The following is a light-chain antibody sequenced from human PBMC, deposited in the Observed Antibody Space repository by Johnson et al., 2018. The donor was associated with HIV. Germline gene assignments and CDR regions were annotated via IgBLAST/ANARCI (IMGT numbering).Light chain of an antibody. CDR3: GIWDSRLIAYV. CDR1: SSNIGNNY. CDR2: DNN. J-gene: IGLJ1*01. Sequence: QLVLTQPPSVSAAPGQKVTISCSGSSSNIGNNYVSWYQQFPGTAPKLLIYDNNNRPSGIPDRFSGSNSGTSATLGITGLQTGVEADYYCGIWDSRLIAYVFGTGTKVTGL. V-gene: IGLV1-51*01.